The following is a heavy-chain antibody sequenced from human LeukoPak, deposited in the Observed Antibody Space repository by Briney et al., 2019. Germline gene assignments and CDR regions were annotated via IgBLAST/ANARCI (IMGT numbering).Heavy chain of an antibody. CDR3: ASSLATAFIY. Sequence: SQTLSLTCAISGDSVSSNSAAWNWIRQSPSRGLEWLGRTYYKSKWSNDYAVSVKSRITINPDTSKNQLSLQLNSVTPEDTAVYDRASSLATAFIYWGQGTLVTVSS. D-gene: IGHD5-18*01. J-gene: IGHJ1*01. V-gene: IGHV6-1*01. CDR2: TYYKSKWSN. CDR1: GDSVSSNSAA.